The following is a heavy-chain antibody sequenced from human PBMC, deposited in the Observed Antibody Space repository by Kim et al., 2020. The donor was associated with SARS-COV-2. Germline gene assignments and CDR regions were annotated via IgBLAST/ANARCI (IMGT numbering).Heavy chain of an antibody. D-gene: IGHD1-26*01. CDR3: ARESVGATTPPGAFDI. Sequence: SETLSLTCTVSGGSISSSSYYWGWIRQPPGKGLEWIGSIYYSGSTYYNPSLKSRVTISVDTSKNQFSLKLSSVTAADTAVYYCARESVGATTPPGAFDIWGQGTMVTVSS. J-gene: IGHJ3*02. V-gene: IGHV4-39*02. CDR2: IYYSGST. CDR1: GGSISSSSYY.